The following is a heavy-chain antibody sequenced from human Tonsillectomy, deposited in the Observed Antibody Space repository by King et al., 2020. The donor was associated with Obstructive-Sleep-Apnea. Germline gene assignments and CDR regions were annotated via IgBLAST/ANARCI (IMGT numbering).Heavy chain of an antibody. CDR2: IYHSGST. D-gene: IGHD2-2*01. CDR1: GYSISSGYY. Sequence: QLQESGPGLVKPSETLSLTCTVSGYSISSGYYWGWIRQPPGKGLEWIGSIYHSGSTYYNPSLKSRFPISVDTSKNQFSLKLGSVTAADTAVYYWARDPSYCSSTSCYDSFDYWGQGTLVTVSS. V-gene: IGHV4-38-2*02. CDR3: ARDPSYCSSTSCYDSFDY. J-gene: IGHJ4*02.